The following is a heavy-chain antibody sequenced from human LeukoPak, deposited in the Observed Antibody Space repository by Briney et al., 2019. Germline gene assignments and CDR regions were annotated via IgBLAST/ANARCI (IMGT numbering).Heavy chain of an antibody. CDR3: ARGREGYSSGFRFSY. Sequence: SETLSLTCTVSSGSIFSSNWWSWVRQPPGKGLEWIGQIFHSGTTTYSPSLKRRVTISVDTSKNQFSLKLSSVTAADTAVYYCARGREGYSSGFRFSYWGQGTLVTVSS. CDR2: IFHSGTT. J-gene: IGHJ4*02. CDR1: SGSIFSSNW. D-gene: IGHD6-19*01. V-gene: IGHV4-4*02.